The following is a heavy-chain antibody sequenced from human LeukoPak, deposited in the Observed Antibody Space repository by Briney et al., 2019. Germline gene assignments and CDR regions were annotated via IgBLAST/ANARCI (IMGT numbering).Heavy chain of an antibody. J-gene: IGHJ4*02. D-gene: IGHD3-3*01. Sequence: PGGSLRLSCAASGFTFNSYWMSWVRQAPGKGLEWVANIKQDGSEKYYVDSVKGRFTISRDNAKNSLYLQMNSPRAEDTAVYYCARDDPTLFWSGSPFYWGQGTLVTVSS. V-gene: IGHV3-7*01. CDR3: ARDDPTLFWSGSPFY. CDR1: GFTFNSYW. CDR2: IKQDGSEK.